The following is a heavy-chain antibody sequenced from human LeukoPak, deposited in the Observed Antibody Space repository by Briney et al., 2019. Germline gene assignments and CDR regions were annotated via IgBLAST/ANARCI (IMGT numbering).Heavy chain of an antibody. CDR1: GFNFDDYN. Sequence: GGSLRLSCVASGFNFDDYNMHWVRQAPGKGLEWVSLISWDGDNTYYADSVKGRFTISRDNSKNSLYLQMNSLRTEDTALYYCVKDRTYSSSWYEEKHFDYWGQGTLVTVYS. V-gene: IGHV3-43*01. J-gene: IGHJ4*02. D-gene: IGHD6-13*01. CDR3: VKDRTYSSSWYEEKHFDY. CDR2: ISWDGDNT.